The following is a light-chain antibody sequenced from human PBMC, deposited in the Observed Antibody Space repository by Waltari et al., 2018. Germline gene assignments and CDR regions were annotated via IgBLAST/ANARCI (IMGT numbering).Light chain of an antibody. J-gene: IGKJ1*01. CDR3: QHYLRLPVT. CDR2: GAS. V-gene: IGKV3-20*01. Sequence: EIGLRQSPGILYSPPAARAPLFCRTSQSVTRALAWYQQNPGQAPRLLIYGASNRATGIPDRFSGSGSGTDFSLTISSLEPEDFAVYYCQHYLRLPVTFGQGTKVEVK. CDR1: QSVTRA.